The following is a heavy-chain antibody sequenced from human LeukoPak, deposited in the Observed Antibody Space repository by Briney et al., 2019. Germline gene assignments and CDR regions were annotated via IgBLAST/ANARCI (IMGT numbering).Heavy chain of an antibody. V-gene: IGHV3-21*01. D-gene: IGHD5-24*01. CDR1: GFTFSSYS. CDR3: ARLHQGSFDI. CDR2: ISSSSSYI. Sequence: GGSLRLSCAASGFTFSSYSMNWVRQAPGKGLEWVSSISSSSSYIKYVDSVKGRFTISRDNAKNSLYLQMNSLRAEDTAVYYCARLHQGSFDIWGQGTMVTVSS. J-gene: IGHJ3*02.